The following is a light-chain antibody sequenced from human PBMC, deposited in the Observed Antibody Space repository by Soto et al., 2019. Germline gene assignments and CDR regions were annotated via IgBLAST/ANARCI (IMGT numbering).Light chain of an antibody. CDR1: SSDVGGYNY. CDR2: EVS. Sequence: QLVLTQPASVSGSPGQSITISCTGTSSDVGGYNYVSWYQQHPGKAPKLMIYEVSNRPSGVSNRFSGSKSGNTASLTISGLQAEDEADYYCSSYTSSSIDYVFGIGTKLTVL. J-gene: IGLJ1*01. V-gene: IGLV2-14*01. CDR3: SSYTSSSIDYV.